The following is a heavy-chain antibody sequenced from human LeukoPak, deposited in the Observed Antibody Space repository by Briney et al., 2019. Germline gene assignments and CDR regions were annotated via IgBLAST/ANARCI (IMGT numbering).Heavy chain of an antibody. V-gene: IGHV3-49*04. CDR1: GFTFSSYA. D-gene: IGHD6-13*01. Sequence: PGGSLRLSCAASGFTFSSYAMSWVRQAPGKGLEWVGFIRSKAYGGTTEYAASVKGRFSISRDDSKSIAYLQMNSLKIEDTAVYYCTRDPKAAAGYLFDYWGQGTLVTVSS. CDR2: IRSKAYGGTT. J-gene: IGHJ4*02. CDR3: TRDPKAAAGYLFDY.